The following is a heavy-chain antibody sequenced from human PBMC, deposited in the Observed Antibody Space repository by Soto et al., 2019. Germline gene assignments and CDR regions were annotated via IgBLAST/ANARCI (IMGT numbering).Heavy chain of an antibody. V-gene: IGHV4-4*07. J-gene: IGHJ4*02. D-gene: IGHD3-10*01. CDR2: IYTSGST. Sequence: SETLSLTCTVSGGSISSYCWSWIRQPAGKGLEWIGRIYTSGSTNYNPSLKSRVTMSVDTSKNQLSLKLSSVTAADTAVYYCASADGSGTVFDYWGQGTLVTVSS. CDR1: GGSISSYC. CDR3: ASADGSGTVFDY.